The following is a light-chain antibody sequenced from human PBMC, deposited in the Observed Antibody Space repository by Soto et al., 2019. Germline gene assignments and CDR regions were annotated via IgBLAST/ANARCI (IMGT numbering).Light chain of an antibody. Sequence: QSALTQPASVSGSPGQSITISCTGTSRNIGSYELVSWYRQHPGTAPKLIIYEATKRPSGVSIRFSGSKSGNTASLTISGLQGEDEADYYCCAYAGSSTPYVFGTGTKLTVL. V-gene: IGLV2-23*01. J-gene: IGLJ1*01. CDR2: EAT. CDR3: CAYAGSSTPYV. CDR1: SRNIGSYEL.